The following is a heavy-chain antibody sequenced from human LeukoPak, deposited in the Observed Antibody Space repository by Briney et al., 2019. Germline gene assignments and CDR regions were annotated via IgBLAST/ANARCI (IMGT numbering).Heavy chain of an antibody. V-gene: IGHV4-34*01. CDR1: GGSFSGYY. CDR2: INHSGST. D-gene: IGHD3-10*01. CDR3: ARESRAGDYFDY. J-gene: IGHJ4*02. Sequence: PSETLSLTCAVYGGSFSGYYWSWIRQPPGKGLEWIGEINHSGSTNYNPSLKSRVTISVDTSKNQFSLKLSSVTAADTAVYYCARESRAGDYFDYWGQGTLVTVSS.